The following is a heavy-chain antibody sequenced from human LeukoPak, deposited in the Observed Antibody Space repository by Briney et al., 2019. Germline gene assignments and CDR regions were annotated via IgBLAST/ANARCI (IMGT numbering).Heavy chain of an antibody. V-gene: IGHV3-23*01. CDR3: AKKNGAPDTRNGMDV. CDR2: ISGSGGNT. J-gene: IGHJ6*02. Sequence: GGSLRLSCAASGFTFSSYAMSWVRQAPGKGLEWVSAISGSGGNTFYADSAKGRLTISRDNSKNTAYLQMNSLRAEDTAVYYCAKKNGAPDTRNGMDVWGQGTTVTVSS. D-gene: IGHD2-8*01. CDR1: GFTFSSYA.